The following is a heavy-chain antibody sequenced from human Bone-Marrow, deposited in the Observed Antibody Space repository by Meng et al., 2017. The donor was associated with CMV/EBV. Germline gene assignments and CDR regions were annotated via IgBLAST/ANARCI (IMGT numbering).Heavy chain of an antibody. CDR3: AKDIVVVPAAIGLYAFDI. Sequence: GEALKISCAASGFTFSSYAMSWVRQTPGKGLEWVSAISGSGTSTYYADSVKGRLTISRDNSKNTLYLQMNSLRAEDTAVYYCAKDIVVVPAAIGLYAFDIWGQGTMVTVSS. V-gene: IGHV3-23*01. D-gene: IGHD2-2*02. CDR1: GFTFSSYA. CDR2: ISGSGTST. J-gene: IGHJ3*02.